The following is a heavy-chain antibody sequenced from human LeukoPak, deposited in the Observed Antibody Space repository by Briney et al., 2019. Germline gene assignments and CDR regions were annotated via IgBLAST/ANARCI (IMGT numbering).Heavy chain of an antibody. CDR2: IYYSGST. CDR3: ARWDVIVGAPFDY. CDR1: GGSISSSSYY. V-gene: IGHV4-39*01. J-gene: IGHJ4*02. D-gene: IGHD1-26*01. Sequence: SETLSLTCTVSGGSISSSSYYWGWIRQPPGKGLEWIGSIYYSGSTYYNPSLKSRVTISVDTSKNQFSLKQSSVTAADTAVYYCARWDVIVGAPFDYWGQGTLVTVSS.